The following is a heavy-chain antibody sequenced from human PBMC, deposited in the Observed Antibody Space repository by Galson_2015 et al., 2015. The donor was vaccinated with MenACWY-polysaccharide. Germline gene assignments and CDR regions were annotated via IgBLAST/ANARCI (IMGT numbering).Heavy chain of an antibody. J-gene: IGHJ4*02. CDR3: ATHLDWAFDY. Sequence: SLRLSCAASGFTFSRYWMTWVRQAPGKRPEWVANINPDGSGKYYVDSMEGRFTISRDNVKNTLHLQVDSLRGEDTAVYYCATHLDWAFDYWGQGTLVTVSS. D-gene: IGHD3-9*01. V-gene: IGHV3-7*01. CDR2: INPDGSGK. CDR1: GFTFSRYW.